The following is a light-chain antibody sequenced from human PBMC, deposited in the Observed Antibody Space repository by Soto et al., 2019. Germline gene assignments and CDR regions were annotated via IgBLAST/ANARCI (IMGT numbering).Light chain of an antibody. V-gene: IGKV3-20*01. CDR1: QSVSSSY. J-gene: IGKJ4*01. Sequence: EIVLTQSPGTLSLSPGERATLSCRASQSVSSSYLACNQQKPGQPPRLLIYGASSRATGSPNRFSGSGSGTDFTLTITRLEPEDFAVYYCQHYRTSFGGGTKVEIK. CDR2: GAS. CDR3: QHYRTS.